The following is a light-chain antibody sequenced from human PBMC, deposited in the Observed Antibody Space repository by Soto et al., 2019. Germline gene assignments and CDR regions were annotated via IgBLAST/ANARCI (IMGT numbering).Light chain of an antibody. CDR1: QSVSTD. CDR3: KHRTPWPAAIR. J-gene: IGKJ5*01. V-gene: IGKV3-11*01. CDR2: DAS. Sequence: SRDGVYLSRREMATLSFSSIQSVSTDLAWYQQKPGQAPRLLIYDASNRATDIPARFSGSGSGPNFTLTISRLSPEAFAVYHSKHRTPWPAAIRFGQGTRLEIK.